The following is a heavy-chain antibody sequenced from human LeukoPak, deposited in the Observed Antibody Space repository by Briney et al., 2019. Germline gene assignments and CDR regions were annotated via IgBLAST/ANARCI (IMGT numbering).Heavy chain of an antibody. CDR3: SKGGRSHQDY. CDR2: INSDGSST. D-gene: IGHD3-16*01. CDR1: GFTFSSYW. J-gene: IGHJ4*02. Sequence: GGSLRLSCAASGFTFSSYWMHWVRQGPGKGLVWVSRINSDGSSTTYADSVKGRFTISRDNAKNTLYLQMNSLRAEDTAVYYRSKGGRSHQDYWGQGTLVTVSS. V-gene: IGHV3-74*01.